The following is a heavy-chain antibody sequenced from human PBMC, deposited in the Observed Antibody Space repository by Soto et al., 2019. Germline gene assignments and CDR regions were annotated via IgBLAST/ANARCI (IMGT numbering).Heavy chain of an antibody. CDR2: IDGGGGGT. Sequence: GGSLRLSCAASGFTLSSYVMSWVRRAPGKGLEWVSGIDGGGGGTYYADSVKGRFTISRDNSKNTLYLQMNSLRAEDTAVYYCAKGPEQLVHGVFDYWGQGTLVTVSS. CDR1: GFTLSSYV. V-gene: IGHV3-23*01. J-gene: IGHJ4*02. CDR3: AKGPEQLVHGVFDY. D-gene: IGHD6-6*01.